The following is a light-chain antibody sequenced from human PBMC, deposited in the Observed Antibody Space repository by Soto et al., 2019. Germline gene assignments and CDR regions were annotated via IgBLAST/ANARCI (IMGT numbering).Light chain of an antibody. CDR3: QQYDDYWT. V-gene: IGKV1-5*01. J-gene: IGKJ1*01. CDR1: QSVRNF. CDR2: DAS. Sequence: DIQMTQSPSTLSASVGDRVTITCRASQSVRNFLAWYQQKAGEAPKVVVYDASSLASGVPSRFSGSGSGTDFTLTISSLQPDDFATYYCQQYDDYWTFGQGTKVEVK.